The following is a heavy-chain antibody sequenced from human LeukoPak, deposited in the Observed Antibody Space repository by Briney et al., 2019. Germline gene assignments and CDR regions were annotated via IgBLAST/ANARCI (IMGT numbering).Heavy chain of an antibody. CDR2: MNPNNGNT. CDR1: GYTFTSYD. CDR3: ARKPPRRTTVNGAFDI. D-gene: IGHD4-17*01. V-gene: IGHV1-8*02. J-gene: IGHJ3*02. Sequence: ASVKVSCKASGYTFTSYDIIWLRQATGQGLEWMGWMNPNNGNTGYVRKLQGRLTMTRDTSISTAYMELSSLRSEDTAVYYCARKPPRRTTVNGAFDIWGQGTMVTVSS.